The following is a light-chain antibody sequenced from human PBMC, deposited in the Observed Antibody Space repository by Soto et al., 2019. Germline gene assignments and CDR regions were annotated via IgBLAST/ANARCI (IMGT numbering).Light chain of an antibody. CDR1: SSNIGAGYD. CDR3: QSYDSSLSGSV. CDR2: GNS. Sequence: QSVLTQPPSVSGAPGQRVTISCTGSSSNIGAGYDVHWYQQFPGTAPKLLIYGNSNRPSGFPDRFSVSKSGTSASLAITGLHAEDEADYYCQSYDSSLSGSVFGGGTQLTVL. V-gene: IGLV1-40*01. J-gene: IGLJ7*01.